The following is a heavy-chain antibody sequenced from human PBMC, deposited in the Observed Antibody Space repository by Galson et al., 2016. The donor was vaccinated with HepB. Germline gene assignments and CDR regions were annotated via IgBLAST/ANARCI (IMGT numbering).Heavy chain of an antibody. J-gene: IGHJ6*02. CDR1: GXXFSXXX. CDR2: IGSSSSPI. Sequence: SLXXXCAASGXXFSXXXMNXXXQAXXKGLXWVSYIGSSSSPIYYADXVKGRFTISKDNAKNSLDLQMNSLRDEETAVYYCARDGESCESEVLEYGMDVWGQGTTVTVSS. D-gene: IGHD3-10*01. V-gene: IGHV3-48*02. CDR3: ARDGESCESEVLEYGMDV.